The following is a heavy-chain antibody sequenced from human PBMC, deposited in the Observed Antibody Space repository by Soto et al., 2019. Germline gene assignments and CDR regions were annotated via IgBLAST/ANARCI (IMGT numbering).Heavy chain of an antibody. D-gene: IGHD3-22*01. CDR3: ARDTNYFDSSAYYGALAF. V-gene: IGHV3-7*01. Sequence: EVQLVESGGGLVQPGGSLRLSCAASGFTFRHYWMTWVRQAPGKGLEWVANIKDDGSEIYYVDSVKGRFTISRDNAKNSLVLQMNSLGAEDTAVYYCARDTNYFDSSAYYGALAFWGQGTLVTVSS. CDR2: IKDDGSEI. J-gene: IGHJ4*02. CDR1: GFTFRHYW.